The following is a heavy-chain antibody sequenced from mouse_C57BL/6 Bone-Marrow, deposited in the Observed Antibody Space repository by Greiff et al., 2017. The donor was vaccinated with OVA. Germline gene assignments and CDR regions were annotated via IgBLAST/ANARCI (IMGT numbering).Heavy chain of an antibody. V-gene: IGHV1-63*01. J-gene: IGHJ2*01. CDR3: ARVYYEYDGGFDY. CDR1: GYTFTNYW. D-gene: IGHD2-4*01. Sequence: VQLQQSGAELVRPGTSVKMSCKASGYTFTNYWIGWAKQRPGHGLEWIGDIYPGGGYTNYHEKFKGKATLTADKSSSTAYMQFSSLTSEDSAIYYCARVYYEYDGGFDYWGQGTTLTVSS. CDR2: IYPGGGYT.